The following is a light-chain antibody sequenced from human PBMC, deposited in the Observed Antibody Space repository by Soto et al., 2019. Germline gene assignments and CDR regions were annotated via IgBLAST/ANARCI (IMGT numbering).Light chain of an antibody. V-gene: IGLV2-8*01. CDR3: SSFAANANVV. J-gene: IGLJ3*02. Sequence: QSALTQPPSASGSPGRSVTISCTGTSSDVGAYDYVCWYQQHPGKAPKLMIYEVNKRPSGVPDRFSGSKSGNTASLTVSGLQAGDEADYYCSSFAANANVVFGGGTKLTVL. CDR1: SSDVGAYDY. CDR2: EVN.